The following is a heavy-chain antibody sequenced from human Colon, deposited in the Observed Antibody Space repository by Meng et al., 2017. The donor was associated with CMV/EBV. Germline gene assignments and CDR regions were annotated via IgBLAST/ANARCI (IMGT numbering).Heavy chain of an antibody. CDR3: ATVSGGDFDY. Sequence: VQLVRSGAEEKKPRAAVKVSCKASGYTCTGYFMYWVRQAPGQGLEWIGSINPNSGGTNDAQKFQGRVTMTRDTSINTAYMELSRLRSDDTAVYYCATVSGGDFDYWGQGTLVTVSS. J-gene: IGHJ4*02. V-gene: IGHV1-2*02. CDR1: GYTCTGYF. D-gene: IGHD1-26*01. CDR2: INPNSGGT.